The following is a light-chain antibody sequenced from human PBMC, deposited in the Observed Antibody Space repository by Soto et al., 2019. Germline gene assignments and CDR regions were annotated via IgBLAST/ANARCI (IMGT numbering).Light chain of an antibody. CDR1: QSVTDNY. CDR3: QQYSRAPLT. CDR2: GAS. V-gene: IGKV3-20*01. J-gene: IGKJ1*01. Sequence: EIVLTQSPATLSLSPGVRATLSCRASQSVTDNYLAWYQQKPGQAPRLVISGASSRTSGIPDRFSASGSGTDFTLTISRLEPEDFAVYYCQQYSRAPLTFGQGTKVDIK.